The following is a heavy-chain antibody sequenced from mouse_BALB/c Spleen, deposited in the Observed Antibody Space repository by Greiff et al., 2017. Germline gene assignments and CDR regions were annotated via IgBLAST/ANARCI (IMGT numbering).Heavy chain of an antibody. Sequence: VQLQQSGAELARPGASVKLSCKASGYTLTDYYINWVKQRTGQGLEWIGEINPSNGRTNYNEKFKSKATLTVDKSSSTAYMQLSSLTSEDSAVYYCARLYDYDEGYWGQGTTLTVSS. CDR1: GYTLTDYY. CDR3: ARLYDYDEGY. CDR2: INPSNGRT. V-gene: IGHV1S81*02. J-gene: IGHJ2*01. D-gene: IGHD2-4*01.